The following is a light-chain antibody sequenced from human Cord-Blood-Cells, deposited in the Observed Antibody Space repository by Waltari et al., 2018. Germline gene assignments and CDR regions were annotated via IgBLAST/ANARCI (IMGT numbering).Light chain of an antibody. V-gene: IGLV2-14*01. J-gene: IGLJ2*01. CDR1: SSDVGGSTY. Sequence: QSALTPTHSLSRSPGQSLTLPCPGPSSDVGGSTYAPWFQQPPVKAPNLMIYDVSNRPSGVPNRFSGSKSRNTASLTISGLQAEDEADDYCSSYTSSSTLDGVFGGGTKLTVL. CDR3: SSYTSSSTLDGV. CDR2: DVS.